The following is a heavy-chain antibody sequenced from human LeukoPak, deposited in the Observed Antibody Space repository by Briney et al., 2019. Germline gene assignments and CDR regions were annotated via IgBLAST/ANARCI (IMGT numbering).Heavy chain of an antibody. V-gene: IGHV4-59*08. CDR2: IYYSGST. J-gene: IGHJ2*01. Sequence: SETLPLTCTVSGGSISSYYWSWIRQPPGKGLEWIGYIYYSGSTNYNPSLKSRVTISVDTSKNQFSLKLSSVTAADTAVYYCARHGPNWYFDLWGRGTLVTVSS. CDR3: ARHGPNWYFDL. CDR1: GGSISSYY.